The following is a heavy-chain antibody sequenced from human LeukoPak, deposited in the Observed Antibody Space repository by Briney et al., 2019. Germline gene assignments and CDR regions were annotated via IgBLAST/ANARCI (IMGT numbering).Heavy chain of an antibody. J-gene: IGHJ4*02. V-gene: IGHV4-61*02. CDR1: GGSVTSGNYY. CDR2: IYTNGGA. Sequence: SETLSLTCTVSGGSVTSGNYYWNWIQQPAGKGLEWIGRIYTNGGASYNPSLKSRVTISIDASKNQFSLKLSSVTAADTAVYYCAREPPGYWGQGILVTVSS. CDR3: AREPPGY.